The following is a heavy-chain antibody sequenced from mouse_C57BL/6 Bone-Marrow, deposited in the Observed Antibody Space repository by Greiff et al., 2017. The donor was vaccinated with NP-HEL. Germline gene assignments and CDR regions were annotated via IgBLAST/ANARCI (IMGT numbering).Heavy chain of an antibody. J-gene: IGHJ3*01. CDR2: IYPRSGNT. V-gene: IGHV1-81*01. CDR3: ARRSYYGPFAY. CDR1: GYTFTSSG. Sequence: QVQLKESGAELARPGASVKLSCKASGYTFTSSGISWVKQRTGQGLEWIGEIYPRSGNTYYNEKFKGKATLTADKSSSTAYMGLRSLTSEDSAVYFCARRSYYGPFAYWGQGTLVTVSA. D-gene: IGHD1-1*01.